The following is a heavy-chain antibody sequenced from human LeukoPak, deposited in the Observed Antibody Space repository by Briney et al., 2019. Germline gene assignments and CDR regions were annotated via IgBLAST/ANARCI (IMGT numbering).Heavy chain of an antibody. J-gene: IGHJ4*02. V-gene: IGHV4-31*03. D-gene: IGHD5-18*01. CDR3: ARVSGYSYGRYFDY. CDR2: IYYSGST. Sequence: SETLSLTCTVSGGSISSGGYYWSWIRQHPGKSLEWIGYIYYSGSTYYNPSLKSRVTISVDTSKNQFSLKLSSVTAADTAVYYCARVSGYSYGRYFDYWGQGTLVTVSS. CDR1: GGSISSGGYY.